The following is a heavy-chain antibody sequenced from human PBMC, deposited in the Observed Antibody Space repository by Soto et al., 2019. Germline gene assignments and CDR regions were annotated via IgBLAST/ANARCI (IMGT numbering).Heavy chain of an antibody. J-gene: IGHJ6*02. V-gene: IGHV5-51*01. CDR3: ARGASSWSPYYYGMDV. CDR2: IYPGDSDT. CDR1: GYIFTSYW. D-gene: IGHD6-13*01. Sequence: PGESLKISCKGSGYIFTSYWIGWVRQMPGKGLEWMGIIYPGDSDTRYSPSFQGQVTISADTSISTAYLHWSSLKASDTAMYYCARGASSWSPYYYGMDVWGQGTTVTVSS.